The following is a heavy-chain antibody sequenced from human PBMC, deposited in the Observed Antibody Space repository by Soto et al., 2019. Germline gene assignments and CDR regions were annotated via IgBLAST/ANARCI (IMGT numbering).Heavy chain of an antibody. CDR3: ASGGYCSISSCSGTYHEYYMDV. CDR2: IYYSGRT. CDR1: GGTINSYY. J-gene: IGHJ6*03. D-gene: IGHD2-2*03. Sequence: QVPLQESGPGLVKPSETLSLTWTVSGGTINSYYWSWIRQPPGKGLAWIGYIYYSGRTNYNPSLKRRVTISVDTSKSQFSLKLSSVTVADTAVYYCASGGYCSISSCSGTYHEYYMDVWGKGTTVTVSS. V-gene: IGHV4-59*01.